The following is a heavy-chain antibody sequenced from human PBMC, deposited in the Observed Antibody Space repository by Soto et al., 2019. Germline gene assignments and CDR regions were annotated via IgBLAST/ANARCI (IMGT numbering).Heavy chain of an antibody. V-gene: IGHV1-69*01. Sequence: QVQLVQSGAEVKKPGSSVKVSCKASGGTFSSYAISWVRQAPGQGLEWMGGIIPIFGTANYAQKFQGRVTITTDESTSTPYMELRSLRSEDTAVYYCARDKKGTNYCGSGIYGNWFDPWGQGPLVTVSS. J-gene: IGHJ5*02. D-gene: IGHD3-10*01. CDR2: IIPIFGTA. CDR1: GGTFSSYA. CDR3: ARDKKGTNYCGSGIYGNWFDP.